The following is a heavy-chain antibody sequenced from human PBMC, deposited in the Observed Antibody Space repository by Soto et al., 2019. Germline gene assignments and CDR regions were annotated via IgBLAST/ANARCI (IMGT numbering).Heavy chain of an antibody. CDR1: GYTLTELS. CDR2: FDPEDGET. D-gene: IGHD2-2*03. Sequence: VASVKVSCKVSGYTLTELSMHWVRQAPGQGLEWMGGFDPEDGETIYAQKFQGRVTMTEDTSTDTAYMELSSLRSEDTAVYYCATVGTPRGPWIRKLYYFDYWGQVTLATVSS. CDR3: ATVGTPRGPWIRKLYYFDY. J-gene: IGHJ4*02. V-gene: IGHV1-24*01.